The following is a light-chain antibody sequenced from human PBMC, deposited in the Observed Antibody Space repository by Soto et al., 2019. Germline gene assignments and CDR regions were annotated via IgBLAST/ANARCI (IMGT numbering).Light chain of an antibody. J-gene: IGKJ1*01. Sequence: DIQMTQSPSSLSASVGDRVTITCRASQSIDTYLTWYQRKPGKAPNLLIYVASNLQSGVPSRFSGSGSGTDFTLTISSLRPEDFATYYCQQSHTSPWTFGQGTKVEIK. CDR3: QQSHTSPWT. CDR1: QSIDTY. CDR2: VAS. V-gene: IGKV1-39*01.